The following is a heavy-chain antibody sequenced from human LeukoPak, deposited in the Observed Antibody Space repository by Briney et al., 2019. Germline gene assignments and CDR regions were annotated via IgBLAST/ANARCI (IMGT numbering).Heavy chain of an antibody. Sequence: GGSLRLSCSASGFTFSSYTMHWVRQAPRKGLEYVSVISSNGGGTYYADSVKGRFIVSRDNSKNTVYLQMSSLRAEDTALYYCVKQEHLTGFDHWGQGILVTVSS. J-gene: IGHJ4*02. V-gene: IGHV3-64D*09. CDR2: ISSNGGGT. D-gene: IGHD3-9*01. CDR1: GFTFSSYT. CDR3: VKQEHLTGFDH.